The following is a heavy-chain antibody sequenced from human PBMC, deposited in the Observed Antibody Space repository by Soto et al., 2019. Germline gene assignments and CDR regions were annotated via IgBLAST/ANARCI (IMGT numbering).Heavy chain of an antibody. J-gene: IGHJ4*02. CDR2: ISGSGGST. D-gene: IGHD3-16*01. Sequence: GGSLRLSCAASGFTFSSYAMSWVRQAPGKGLEWVSAISGSGGSTYYADSVKGRVTITRDNSKNTLYLQMNSLRAEDTAVYYCANNGGGYFDYWGQGTLVTVSS. CDR3: ANNGGGYFDY. CDR1: GFTFSSYA. V-gene: IGHV3-23*01.